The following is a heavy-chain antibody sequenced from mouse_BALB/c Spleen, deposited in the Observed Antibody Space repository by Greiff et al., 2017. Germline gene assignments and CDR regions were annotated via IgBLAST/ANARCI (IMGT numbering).Heavy chain of an antibody. D-gene: IGHD2-4*01. CDR2: IRNKANGYTT. V-gene: IGHV7-3*02. CDR1: GFTFPAYY. J-gene: IGHJ3*01. Sequence: EVKLMESGGGLVQPGGSLRLSCAPSGFTFPAYYMSWVRRPPGKALEWLGFIRNKANGYTTEYSASVKGRFTISRDNSQSILYLQMNTLRAEDSATYYCARIYYDYGPFAYWGQGTLVTVSA. CDR3: ARIYYDYGPFAY.